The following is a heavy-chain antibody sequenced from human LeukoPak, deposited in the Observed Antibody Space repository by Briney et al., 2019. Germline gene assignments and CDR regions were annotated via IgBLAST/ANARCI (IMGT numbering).Heavy chain of an antibody. Sequence: SETLSLTCTVSGGSISSGGYYWSWIRQPPGKGLEWIGYIYHSGSTYYNPSLKSRVTISVDRSKNQFSLKLSSVTAADTAVYYCATYSGSYVYYYYMDVWGKGTTVTVSS. CDR1: GGSISSGGYY. D-gene: IGHD1-26*01. CDR3: ATYSGSYVYYYYMDV. J-gene: IGHJ6*03. CDR2: IYHSGST. V-gene: IGHV4-30-2*01.